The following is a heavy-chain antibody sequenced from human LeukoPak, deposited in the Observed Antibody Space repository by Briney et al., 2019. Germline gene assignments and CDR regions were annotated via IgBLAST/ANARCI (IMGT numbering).Heavy chain of an antibody. D-gene: IGHD3-10*02. V-gene: IGHV3-48*03. CDR1: GFTFSSYE. CDR3: AELGITRIGGV. Sequence: GGSLRLSCAAPGFTFSSYEMNWVRQAPGKGLDWVSYISSSGSTIYYADSVKGRFTISRDNAKNPLYLQMNSLRAEDTAVYYCAELGITRIGGVWGKGTTVTISS. CDR2: ISSSGSTI. J-gene: IGHJ6*04.